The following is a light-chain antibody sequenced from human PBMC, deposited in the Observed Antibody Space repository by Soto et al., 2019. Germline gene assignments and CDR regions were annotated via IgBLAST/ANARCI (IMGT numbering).Light chain of an antibody. V-gene: IGKV1-5*01. Sequence: DIQMTQSPSTLSASVGDRVTITCRARQSIGGWLAWYQQKPGKAPRLLIYEASTLDSGVPLRFSGSGSGTEFTLTISSLQPDDFATYYCQQYNDYWTFGQGTPVEIK. J-gene: IGKJ1*01. CDR3: QQYNDYWT. CDR2: EAS. CDR1: QSIGGW.